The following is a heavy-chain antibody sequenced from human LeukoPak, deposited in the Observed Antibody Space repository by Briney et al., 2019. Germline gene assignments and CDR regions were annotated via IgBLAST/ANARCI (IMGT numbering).Heavy chain of an antibody. Sequence: TGGSLRLSCAASGFMFSSNWMSWVRLAPGKGLEWVANIKYDGSEKYYVDSVKGRFTISRDNAKNSLYLQMNSLRAEDTAVYYCARLHGEFDPWGQGTLVTVSS. CDR1: GFMFSSNW. CDR2: IKYDGSEK. V-gene: IGHV3-7*03. D-gene: IGHD4-17*01. J-gene: IGHJ5*02. CDR3: ARLHGEFDP.